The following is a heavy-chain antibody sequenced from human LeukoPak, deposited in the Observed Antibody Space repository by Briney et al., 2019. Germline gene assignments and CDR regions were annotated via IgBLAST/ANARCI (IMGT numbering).Heavy chain of an antibody. CDR3: ASGGNMKWY. D-gene: IGHD1-26*01. CDR1: GFPFSNYE. J-gene: IGHJ4*02. CDR2: ISSSGSSI. Sequence: GGSPRLSCAASGFPFSNYEMNWVRQAPGKGLEWVSYISSSGSSIYYADSVKGRFSISRDNAKNSLYLQMNSLRVEDTGVYYCASGGNMKWYWGRGTLVTVSS. V-gene: IGHV3-48*03.